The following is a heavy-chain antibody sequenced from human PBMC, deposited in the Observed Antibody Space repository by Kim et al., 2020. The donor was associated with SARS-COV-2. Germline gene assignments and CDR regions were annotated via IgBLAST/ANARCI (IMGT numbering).Heavy chain of an antibody. Sequence: GGSLRLSCSASGFTVSTNYMSWVRQAPGEGLEWVSVIFSDGSTYYADSVKARFTISRDSSRNMLFLQMSSLRAEDTAVYYCARDWVGPWGQGTLVTVSS. CDR1: GFTVSTNY. CDR3: ARDWVGP. V-gene: IGHV3-66*01. J-gene: IGHJ5*02. CDR2: IFSDGST.